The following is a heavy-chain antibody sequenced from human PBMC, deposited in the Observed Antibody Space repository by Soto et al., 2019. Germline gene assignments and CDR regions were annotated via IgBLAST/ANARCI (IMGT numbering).Heavy chain of an antibody. J-gene: IGHJ6*02. CDR2: ISSSGTI. Sequence: SETLSLTCSVSGGSIRDYFWTWIRQPPGKGLEWIGYISSSGTINYNSSLKSRVTISLDTSRNHFSLKLSSVTAADTAVYFCARDRKLVIPGNYYYYGMDVWGQGTTVTSP. D-gene: IGHD3-9*01. V-gene: IGHV4-59*01. CDR1: GGSIRDYF. CDR3: ARDRKLVIPGNYYYYGMDV.